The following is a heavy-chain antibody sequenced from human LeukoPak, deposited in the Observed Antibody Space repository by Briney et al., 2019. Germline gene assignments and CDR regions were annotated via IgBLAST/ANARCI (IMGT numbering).Heavy chain of an antibody. CDR1: GGSISSYY. J-gene: IGHJ6*03. CDR2: IYTSGST. V-gene: IGHV4-4*09. Sequence: LETLSLTCTVSGGSISSYYWSWIRQPPGKGLEWIGYIYTSGSTNYNPSLKSRVTISVDTSKNQFSLKLSSVTAADTAVYYCARLGGRIDYYYMDVWGKGTTVTVSS. D-gene: IGHD1-26*01. CDR3: ARLGGRIDYYYMDV.